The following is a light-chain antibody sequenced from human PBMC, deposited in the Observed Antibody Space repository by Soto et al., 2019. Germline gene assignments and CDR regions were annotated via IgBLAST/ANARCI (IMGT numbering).Light chain of an antibody. Sequence: QSVLTQPRSGSGSPGQSVTISCTGTSSDVGGYNYVSWYQQHPGKAPKLMIYDVSKRPSGVPDRFSGSKSGNTASLTISGLQAEDEADYYCCSYAGSYTFGVFGTGTKVTVL. V-gene: IGLV2-11*01. CDR2: DVS. CDR3: CSYAGSYTFGV. CDR1: SSDVGGYNY. J-gene: IGLJ1*01.